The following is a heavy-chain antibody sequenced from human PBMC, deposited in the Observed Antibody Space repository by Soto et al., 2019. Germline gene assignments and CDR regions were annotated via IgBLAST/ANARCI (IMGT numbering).Heavy chain of an antibody. J-gene: IGHJ6*02. CDR3: ARVGAIYYGMDV. Sequence: GESLKISCKGSGYSFTSYWISWVRQMPGKGLEWMGRIDPSDSYTNYSPSYQGHVTISADKSISTAYLQWSSLKASDTAMYYCARVGAIYYGMDVWGQGTTVTVSS. CDR1: GYSFTSYW. V-gene: IGHV5-10-1*01. CDR2: IDPSDSYT. D-gene: IGHD2-21*01.